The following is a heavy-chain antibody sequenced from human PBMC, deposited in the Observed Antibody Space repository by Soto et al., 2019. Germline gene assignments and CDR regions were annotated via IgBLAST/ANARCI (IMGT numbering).Heavy chain of an antibody. J-gene: IGHJ4*02. CDR2: IGGSGGST. V-gene: IGHV3-23*01. D-gene: IGHD1-1*01. CDR3: AKVFDSLYNPIDY. CDR1: GFTFSSYA. Sequence: EVQLLESGGGLVQPGGSLRLSCAASGFTFSSYAMSWVRQAPGKGLEWVSAIGGSGGSTYYADSVKGRFTISRDNSKNTLYLQMNSLRAEDTAVYYCAKVFDSLYNPIDYWGQGTLVTVSS.